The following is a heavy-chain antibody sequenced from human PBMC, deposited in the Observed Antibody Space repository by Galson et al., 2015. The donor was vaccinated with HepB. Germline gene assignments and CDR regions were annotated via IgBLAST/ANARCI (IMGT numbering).Heavy chain of an antibody. CDR1: GYTFTGYY. D-gene: IGHD3-22*01. CDR3: ARDYDSSGSSFDY. V-gene: IGHV1-2*06. J-gene: IGHJ4*02. Sequence: GYTFTGYYMHWVRQAPGQGLEWMGRINPNSGGTNYAQKFQGRVTMTRDTSISTAYMELSRLRSDDTAVYYCARDYDSSGSSFDYWGQGTLVTVSS. CDR2: INPNSGGT.